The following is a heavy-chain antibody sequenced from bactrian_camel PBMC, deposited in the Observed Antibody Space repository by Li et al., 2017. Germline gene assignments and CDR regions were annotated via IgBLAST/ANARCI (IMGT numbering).Heavy chain of an antibody. CDR3: AAAHGVDMGWVVSVPEAHTLVTY. J-gene: IGHJ4*01. D-gene: IGHD5*01. Sequence: VQLVESGGGSVQTGGSLRPSCQASDVIYSAYCMGWFRQAPGKEREGIASLSTGSGSTYYSNSVKGRFTISLDKVEKVLYLQMNSLKPQDTAMYYCAAAHGVDMGWVVSVPEAHTLVTYWGQGTQVTVS. V-gene: IGHV3S1*01. CDR2: LSTGSGST. CDR1: DVIYSAYC.